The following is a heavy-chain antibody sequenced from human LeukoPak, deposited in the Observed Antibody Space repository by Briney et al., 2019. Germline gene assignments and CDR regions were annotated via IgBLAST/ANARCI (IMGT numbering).Heavy chain of an antibody. Sequence: PGGSLRLSCAASGFTFSSYAMSWVRQAPGKGLEWVSAISGSGGSTYYADSVKGRFTISRDNSKNTLYLQMNSLRAEDTAVYYCAKDRRGGLTVVNRVFWYWGQGTLVTVSS. CDR2: ISGSGGST. CDR1: GFTFSSYA. D-gene: IGHD4-23*01. J-gene: IGHJ4*02. CDR3: AKDRRGGLTVVNRVFWY. V-gene: IGHV3-23*01.